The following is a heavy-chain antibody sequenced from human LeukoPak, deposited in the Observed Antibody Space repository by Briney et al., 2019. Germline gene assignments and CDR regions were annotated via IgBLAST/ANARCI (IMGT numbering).Heavy chain of an antibody. CDR1: GDTIIRDGYY. J-gene: IGHJ6*03. CDR2: VYYTGST. D-gene: IGHD1-26*01. CDR3: ARHADSGSGRHFYHYTDV. V-gene: IGHV4-39*01. Sequence: SETLSLTCSVSGDTIIRDGYYWGWIRQSPHKGLEWIGNVYYTGSTYSNPSLTSRVTISVDTSKNEFSLRLRSVTAADTASYYCARHADSGSGRHFYHYTDVWGKGTTVTVSS.